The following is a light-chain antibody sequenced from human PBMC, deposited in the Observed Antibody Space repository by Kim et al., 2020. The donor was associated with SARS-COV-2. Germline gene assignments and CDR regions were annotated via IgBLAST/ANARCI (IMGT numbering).Light chain of an antibody. CDR2: QDS. CDR1: KLGDKY. V-gene: IGLV3-1*01. CDR3: QAWDSITVV. Sequence: SYELNQPPSVSVSPGQTASITCSGDKLGDKYACWYQQKPGQSPVLVIYQDSKRPSGIPERFSGYNSGNTATLTISGTQAMDEADYYCQAWDSITVVFGGG. J-gene: IGLJ2*01.